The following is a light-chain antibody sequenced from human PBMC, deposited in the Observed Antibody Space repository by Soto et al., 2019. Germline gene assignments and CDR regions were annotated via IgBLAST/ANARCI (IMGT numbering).Light chain of an antibody. V-gene: IGKV2-28*01. CDR1: QSLLQSNGYNY. J-gene: IGKJ1*01. CDR2: FGS. Sequence: DIVMTQSPLSLPVTPGEPASISCSSSQSLLQSNGYNYLDLYLQKPGQSPQLRIYFGSYRASGVPDRFSGSGSGTDFTLKIRRVEAEDVGVYYCMQSQQSPPTFGQGTKVEI. CDR3: MQSQQSPPT.